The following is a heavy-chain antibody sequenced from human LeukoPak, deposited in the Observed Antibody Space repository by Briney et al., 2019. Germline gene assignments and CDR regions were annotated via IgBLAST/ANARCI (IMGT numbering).Heavy chain of an antibody. D-gene: IGHD6-19*01. CDR1: GFTFGSYA. V-gene: IGHV3-23*01. CDR2: ISDSGTNT. Sequence: GGSLRLSCAASGFTFGSYAMGWVRQAPGKGLEWVSAISDSGTNTYYADSVKGRFTISRDNSKSTLYLQMNSLRVEDTAIYYCARELKVAGLTTGSDYWGQGTLVTVSS. J-gene: IGHJ4*02. CDR3: ARELKVAGLTTGSDY.